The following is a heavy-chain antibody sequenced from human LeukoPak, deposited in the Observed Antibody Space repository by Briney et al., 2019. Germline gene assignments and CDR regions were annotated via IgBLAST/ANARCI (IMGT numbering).Heavy chain of an antibody. V-gene: IGHV3-20*04. D-gene: IGHD4-17*01. CDR1: GFTFYDYG. CDR2: INWNGGST. Sequence: GGSLRLSCAASGFTFYDYGMRWVRQAPGKGLEWVSGINWNGGSTGYADSVKGRFTISRDNAKNSLYLQMNSLRAEDTALYYCARHSTTVTTKYYYGMDVWGQGTTVTVSS. J-gene: IGHJ6*02. CDR3: ARHSTTVTTKYYYGMDV.